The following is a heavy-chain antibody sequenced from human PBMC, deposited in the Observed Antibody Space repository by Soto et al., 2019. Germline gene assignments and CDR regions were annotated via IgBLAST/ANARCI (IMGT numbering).Heavy chain of an antibody. Sequence: QAQLVESGGGVVQPGRSLRLSCEASGYSFSNYGMHWVRQAPGKGLEWVAAISYDGITKYYSDSLKGRFTISKDNSKNTLYLEMNSLRPEDTAVYYCAKDMTRFLARPHYFRGLDVWGQGTTVTVSS. V-gene: IGHV3-30*18. CDR3: AKDMTRFLARPHYFRGLDV. D-gene: IGHD3-3*01. J-gene: IGHJ6*02. CDR1: GYSFSNYG. CDR2: ISYDGITK.